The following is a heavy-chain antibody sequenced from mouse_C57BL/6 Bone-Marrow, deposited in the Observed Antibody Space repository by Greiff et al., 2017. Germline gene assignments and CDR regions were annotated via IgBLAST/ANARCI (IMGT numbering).Heavy chain of an antibody. CDR1: GFNIKNTY. CDR3: ARLCYSNYSAWFAY. J-gene: IGHJ3*01. D-gene: IGHD2-5*01. CDR2: IDPANGNT. V-gene: IGHV14-3*01. Sequence: VQLKESVAELVRPGASVKLSCTASGFNIKNTYMHWVKQRPEQGLEWIGRIDPANGNTKYAPKFQGKATITADTSSNTAYLQLSSLTSEDTAIYYCARLCYSNYSAWFAYWGQGTLVTVSA.